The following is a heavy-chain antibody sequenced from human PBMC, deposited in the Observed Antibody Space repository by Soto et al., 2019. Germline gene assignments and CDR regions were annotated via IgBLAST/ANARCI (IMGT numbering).Heavy chain of an antibody. J-gene: IGHJ4*02. CDR1: GFTFSGYG. CDR3: ARSIGGSSYYPPDY. Sequence: QVQLVESGGGVVQPGGSLRLSCAASGFTFSGYGMHWVRQSPGEGLEWVAILANDGSYQYYAESVKGRFTISRDNSKNMLYLQMDSLRPKDTAVYYCARSIGGSSYYPPDYWGQGTLVTVSS. V-gene: IGHV3-30*03. CDR2: LANDGSYQ. D-gene: IGHD2-15*01.